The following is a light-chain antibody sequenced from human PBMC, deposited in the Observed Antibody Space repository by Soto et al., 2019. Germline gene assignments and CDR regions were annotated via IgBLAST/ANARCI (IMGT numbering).Light chain of an antibody. Sequence: EVVMTQSPATLSVSPGERATLSCRASQSVSSNLAWYQHKPGQAPRLLLYGASTRATGIPARFSGSGSGTEFTLTISSPQSEDFAVYYCQQYNNWPPFTFGPGTKVDLK. CDR2: GAS. CDR3: QQYNNWPPFT. CDR1: QSVSSN. J-gene: IGKJ3*01. V-gene: IGKV3-15*01.